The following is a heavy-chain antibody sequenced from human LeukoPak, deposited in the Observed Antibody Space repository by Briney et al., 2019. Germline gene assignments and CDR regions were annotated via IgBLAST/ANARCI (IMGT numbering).Heavy chain of an antibody. J-gene: IGHJ3*01. D-gene: IGHD2-2*02. Sequence: GESLKISFEAPGFHFNNYWVGLVRQMPRKGLEWMGIIYPGDYDTRYSPSFQGHVTISVDKSISTAYLQWRTLRASDTAMYFCAGHSFDTVDAFDVWGQGTIVTVSA. CDR1: GFHFNNYW. V-gene: IGHV5-51*01. CDR3: AGHSFDTVDAFDV. CDR2: IYPGDYDT.